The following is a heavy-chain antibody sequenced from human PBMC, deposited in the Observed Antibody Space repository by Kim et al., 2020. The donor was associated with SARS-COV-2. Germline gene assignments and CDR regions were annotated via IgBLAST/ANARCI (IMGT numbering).Heavy chain of an antibody. CDR2: MNPNSGNT. D-gene: IGHD5-12*01. J-gene: IGHJ4*02. CDR1: GYTFTSYD. CDR3: VRGGYSGYNFDY. Sequence: ASVKVSCKASGYTFTSYDINWVRQATGQGLEWMGWMNPNSGNTGYAQKFQGRVTMTRNTSISTAYMELSSLRSEDTAVYYCVRGGYSGYNFDYWGQGTLVTVSS. V-gene: IGHV1-8*01.